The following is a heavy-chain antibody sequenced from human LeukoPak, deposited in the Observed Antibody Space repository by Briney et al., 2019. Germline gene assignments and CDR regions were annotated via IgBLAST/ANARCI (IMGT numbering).Heavy chain of an antibody. CDR1: GFTFSSYW. V-gene: IGHV3-23*01. Sequence: GGSLRLSCAASGFTFSSYWMSWVRQAPGKGLEWVSAISGSGGSTYYADSVKGRFTISRDNSKNTLYLQMNSLRAEDTAVYYCAKVSIHYYDSSGFDYWGQGTLVTVSS. CDR3: AKVSIHYYDSSGFDY. D-gene: IGHD3-22*01. J-gene: IGHJ4*02. CDR2: ISGSGGST.